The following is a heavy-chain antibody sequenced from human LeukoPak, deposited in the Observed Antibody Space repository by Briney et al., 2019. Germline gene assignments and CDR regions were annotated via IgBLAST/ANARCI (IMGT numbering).Heavy chain of an antibody. CDR2: IYYSGST. V-gene: IGHV4-59*01. J-gene: IGHJ4*02. D-gene: IGHD5-18*01. Sequence: SETLSLTCTVSGGSISSYYWSWIRQPPGKGLEWIGYIYYSGSTNYNPSLKSRVTISVDTSKNQFSLKLSSVTAADTAVSYCARAGVQLCSPIDYWGQGTLVTVSS. CDR3: ARAGVQLCSPIDY. CDR1: GGSISSYY.